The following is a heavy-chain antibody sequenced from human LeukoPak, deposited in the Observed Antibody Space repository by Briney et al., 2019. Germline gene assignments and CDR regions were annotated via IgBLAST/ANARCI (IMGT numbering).Heavy chain of an antibody. CDR2: IIPIFGTA. Sequence: GASVKVSCKASGYTFTGYYMHWVRQAPGQGLEWMGGIIPIFGTANYAQKFQGRVTITADESTSTAYMELSSLRSEDTAVYYCARGKALNQFDYWGQGTLVTVSS. J-gene: IGHJ4*02. CDR1: GYTFTGYY. CDR3: ARGKALNQFDY. V-gene: IGHV1-69*13. D-gene: IGHD3-3*02.